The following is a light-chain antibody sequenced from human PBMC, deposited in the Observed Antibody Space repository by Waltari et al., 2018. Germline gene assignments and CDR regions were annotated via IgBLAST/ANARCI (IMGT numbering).Light chain of an antibody. CDR2: DVS. V-gene: IGKV1-33*01. CDR3: QQYASPPL. CDR1: QDIGDY. J-gene: IGKJ3*01. Sequence: DIQMTQSPSSLSASVGDRVTITCQASQDIGDYLNWYQQKPGKAPKLLIFDVSNLETGVPSRFSGHGSGTVFTFSIINLQPEDFATYSCQQYASPPLFGPGTRVDVK.